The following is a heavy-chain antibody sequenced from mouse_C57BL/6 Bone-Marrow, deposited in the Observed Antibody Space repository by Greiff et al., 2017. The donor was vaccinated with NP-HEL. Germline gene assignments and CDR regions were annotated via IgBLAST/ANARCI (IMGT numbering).Heavy chain of an antibody. V-gene: IGHV3-6*01. CDR3: ARDSTTVSYWYFDV. CDR1: GYSITSGYY. CDR2: ISYDGSN. D-gene: IGHD1-1*01. J-gene: IGHJ1*03. Sequence: EVQRVESGPGLVKPSQSLSLTCSVTGYSITSGYYWNWIRQFPGNKLEWMGYISYDGSNNYNPSLKNRISITRDTSKNQFFLKLNSVTTEDTATYYCARDSTTVSYWYFDVWGTGTTVTVSS.